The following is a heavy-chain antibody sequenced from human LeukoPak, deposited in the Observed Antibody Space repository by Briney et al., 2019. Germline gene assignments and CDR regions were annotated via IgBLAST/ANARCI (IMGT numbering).Heavy chain of an antibody. CDR1: GYTFTGYY. Sequence: ASVKVSCKASGYTFTGYYMHWVRQAPGQGLEWMGWINPNSGGTNYAQKLQGRVTMTRDTSISTAYMELSRLRSDDTAVYYCASSGIAVAGTRAFDIWGQGTMVTVSS. CDR2: INPNSGGT. V-gene: IGHV1-2*02. J-gene: IGHJ3*02. D-gene: IGHD6-19*01. CDR3: ASSGIAVAGTRAFDI.